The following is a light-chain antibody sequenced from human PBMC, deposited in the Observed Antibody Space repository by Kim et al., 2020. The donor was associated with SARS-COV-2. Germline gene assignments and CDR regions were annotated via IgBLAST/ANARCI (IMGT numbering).Light chain of an antibody. CDR3: HQRSDWPNT. CDR2: DVY. Sequence: SVAPGESTTRACGGGESFAGCLAWYRQKSGQAPRLLMYDVYNRATGIPARFSGSRSGTDFTLTISGLEPQVFALYYCHQRSDWPNTFGQGTKLEI. J-gene: IGKJ2*01. CDR1: ESFAGC. V-gene: IGKV3-11*01.